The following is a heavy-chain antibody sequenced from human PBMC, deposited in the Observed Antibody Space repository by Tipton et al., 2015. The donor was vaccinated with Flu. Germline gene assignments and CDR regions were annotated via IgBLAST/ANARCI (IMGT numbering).Heavy chain of an antibody. CDR3: ARAGNNYYGMDV. V-gene: IGHV3-7*01. D-gene: IGHD1/OR15-1a*01. J-gene: IGHJ6*02. Sequence: GSLRLSCAASGFTFSDYWMDWVRQAPGKGLEWVANINQDGSERYSVDSVKGRFTISRDNAKNSLYLQMNSLRAEDTAVYYCARAGNNYYGMDVWGQGTTVTVPS. CDR1: GFTFSDYW. CDR2: INQDGSER.